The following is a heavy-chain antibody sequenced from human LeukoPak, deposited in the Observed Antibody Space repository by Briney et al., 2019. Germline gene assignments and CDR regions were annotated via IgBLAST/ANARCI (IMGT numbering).Heavy chain of an antibody. J-gene: IGHJ4*02. V-gene: IGHV3-23*01. CDR2: TSSSDAGT. Sequence: PGGSLRLSCAASGFTLSSYAMSWVRQAPGKGLEWVSATSSSDAGTYYAESVRGRFTISRDNSKNTLFLQMNSLRAEDTAVYYCAKDRGVALATTFEYWGQGTLVTVSS. CDR1: GFTLSSYA. D-gene: IGHD5-24*01. CDR3: AKDRGVALATTFEY.